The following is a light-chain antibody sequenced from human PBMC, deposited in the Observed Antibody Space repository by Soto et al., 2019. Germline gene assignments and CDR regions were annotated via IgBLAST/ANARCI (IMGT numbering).Light chain of an antibody. J-gene: IGLJ1*01. CDR2: DVS. CDR3: YSYTSTTAYV. Sequence: QPVLTQPSSLFGSPGQSLAISRTGTTSDVGAYNYFFWYQKCPGKAPKVMIFDVSNRPSGVSNRFSGSKSDNTASLTISGLQAEDEADYYCYSYTSTTAYVFGAGTKVTV. CDR1: TSDVGAYNY. V-gene: IGLV2-14*01.